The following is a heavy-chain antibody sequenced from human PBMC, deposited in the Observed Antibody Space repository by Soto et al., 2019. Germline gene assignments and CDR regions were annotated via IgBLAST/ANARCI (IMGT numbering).Heavy chain of an antibody. V-gene: IGHV1-18*01. CDR3: ERSTQKQWGDAFDF. CDR1: GYSFSRYS. D-gene: IGHD1-26*01. CDR2: INNYNGNT. J-gene: IGHJ3*01. Sequence: QVQLVQSGAEVKKPGASVKVSCQASGYSFSRYSIHWVRQAPGQGLECMGWINNYNGNTNSAQKVQGRLIMTTDTFTSTAYMELRSLRSDDTAEYYCERSTQKQWGDAFDFWGKVTMVTVLS.